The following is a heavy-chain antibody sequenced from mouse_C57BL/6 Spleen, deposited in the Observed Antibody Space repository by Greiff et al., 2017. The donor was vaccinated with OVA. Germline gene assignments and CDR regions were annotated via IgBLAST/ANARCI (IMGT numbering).Heavy chain of an antibody. V-gene: IGHV7-3*01. D-gene: IGHD3-2*02. Sequence: EVMLVESGGGLVQPGGSLSLSCAASGFTFTDYYMSWVRQPPGKALEWLGFIRNKANGYTTEYSASVKGRFTISRDNSQSILYLQMNALRAGDSATYYCARLGGDSSGFYAMDYWGQGTSVTVSS. CDR3: ARLGGDSSGFYAMDY. CDR1: GFTFTDYY. J-gene: IGHJ4*01. CDR2: IRNKANGYTT.